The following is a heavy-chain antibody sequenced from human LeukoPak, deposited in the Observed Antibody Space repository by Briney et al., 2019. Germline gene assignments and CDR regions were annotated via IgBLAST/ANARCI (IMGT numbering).Heavy chain of an antibody. CDR1: GGTFSSYA. V-gene: IGHV1-69*04. Sequence: GSSVKVSCKASGGTFSSYAISWVRQAPGQGLEWMGRIIPILGIANYAQKFQGRVTITAEKSTSTAYMELSSLRSEDTAVYYCARPKSITMIVVETEGAFDIWGQGTMVTVSS. CDR3: ARPKSITMIVVETEGAFDI. D-gene: IGHD3-22*01. CDR2: IIPILGIA. J-gene: IGHJ3*02.